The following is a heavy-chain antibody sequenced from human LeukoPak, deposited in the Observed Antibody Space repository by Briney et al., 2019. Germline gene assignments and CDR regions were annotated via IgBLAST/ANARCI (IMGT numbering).Heavy chain of an antibody. CDR3: ARGGYGSGNYYVVY. Sequence: GGSLRLSCAASGFTFSSFSMNWVRQAPGKGLEWVSYISTTSSTRLYADSVKGRFTISRDNAKNLLFLQMHSLRAEDTAVYYCARGGYGSGNYYVVYWGQGTLVTVSS. D-gene: IGHD3-10*01. V-gene: IGHV3-48*01. CDR2: ISTTSSTR. J-gene: IGHJ4*02. CDR1: GFTFSSFS.